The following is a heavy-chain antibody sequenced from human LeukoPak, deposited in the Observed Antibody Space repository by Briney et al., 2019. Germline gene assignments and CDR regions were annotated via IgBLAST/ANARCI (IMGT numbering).Heavy chain of an antibody. J-gene: IGHJ4*02. CDR2: IKSDGSIT. D-gene: IGHD1-26*01. Sequence: GGSLRLSCAASGFTFSRYWMHWVRQVPGEGPLWVARIKSDGSITWYADSVKGRFTISRDNARNTLFLQMHSLRAEDTALYYCARDHDAVGTSIDLWGQGTLVTVSS. V-gene: IGHV3-74*01. CDR3: ARDHDAVGTSIDL. CDR1: GFTFSRYW.